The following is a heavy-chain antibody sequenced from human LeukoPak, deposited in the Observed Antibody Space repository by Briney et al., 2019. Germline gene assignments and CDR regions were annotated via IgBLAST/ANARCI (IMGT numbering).Heavy chain of an antibody. CDR2: INHSGST. Sequence: SETLSLTCAVYGGSFSDYNWNWIRQPPGKGLEWIGEINHSGSTNCNPSLKSRVTISVDRSKKHLSLNLTSVTAADTAVYYCARPRSRVRGVIWPPQMAFHIWGQGTMVTVSS. CDR3: ARPRSRVRGVIWPPQMAFHI. D-gene: IGHD3-10*01. V-gene: IGHV4-34*01. J-gene: IGHJ3*02. CDR1: GGSFSDYN.